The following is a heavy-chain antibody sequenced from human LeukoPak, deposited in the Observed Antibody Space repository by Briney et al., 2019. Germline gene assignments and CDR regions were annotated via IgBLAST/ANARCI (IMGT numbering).Heavy chain of an antibody. Sequence: PSETLSLTCTVSGGSISSSSYYWGWIRQPPGKGLEWIGSIYYSGSTYYNPSLKSRVTISVDTSKNQFSLKLSSVAAADTAVYYCARYYDSRGNWFDPWGQGTLVTVSS. J-gene: IGHJ5*02. CDR2: IYYSGST. D-gene: IGHD3-22*01. CDR1: GGSISSSSYY. V-gene: IGHV4-39*01. CDR3: ARYYDSRGNWFDP.